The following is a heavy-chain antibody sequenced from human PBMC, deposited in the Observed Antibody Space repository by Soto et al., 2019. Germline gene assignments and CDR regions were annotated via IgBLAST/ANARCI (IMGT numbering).Heavy chain of an antibody. Sequence: GSLRLSCAASGFTFSSYGMHWVRQAPGKGLEWVAVISYDGSNKYYADSVKGRFTISRDNSKNTLYLQMNSLRAEDTAVYYCARPEDYDSSGYYYIDYWGQGTLVTVSS. CDR2: ISYDGSNK. CDR1: GFTFSSYG. V-gene: IGHV3-30*03. D-gene: IGHD3-22*01. CDR3: ARPEDYDSSGYYYIDY. J-gene: IGHJ4*02.